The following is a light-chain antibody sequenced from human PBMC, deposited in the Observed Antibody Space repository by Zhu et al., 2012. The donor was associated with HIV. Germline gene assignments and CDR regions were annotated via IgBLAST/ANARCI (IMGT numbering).Light chain of an antibody. CDR2: AAS. CDR1: PAVNNY. CDR3: QQVNSYPRT. V-gene: IGKV1-27*01. Sequence: DIQMTQSPSSLSASIGDRVTITCRASPAVNNYLAWYQQKPGQAPKLLIYAASTLQSGVPSRFSGSGSGTDFTLTISSLQPEDVAIYYCQQVNSYPRTFGPGTKLEI. J-gene: IGKJ2*01.